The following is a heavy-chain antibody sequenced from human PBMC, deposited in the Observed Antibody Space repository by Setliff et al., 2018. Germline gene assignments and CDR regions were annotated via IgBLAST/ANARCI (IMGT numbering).Heavy chain of an antibody. V-gene: IGHV4-39*01. CDR3: ARGGTFRYFDY. CDR2: IYYSGST. D-gene: IGHD2-15*01. CDR1: GGSMSFYY. Sequence: PSETLSLTCSVSGGSMSFYYWGWIRQSAGKPLEWIGSIYYSGSTYQNPSLGSRVTISVDTYEKQFSLRLTSVTAADTAVYYCARGGTFRYFDYWGQGTPVTVSS. J-gene: IGHJ4*02.